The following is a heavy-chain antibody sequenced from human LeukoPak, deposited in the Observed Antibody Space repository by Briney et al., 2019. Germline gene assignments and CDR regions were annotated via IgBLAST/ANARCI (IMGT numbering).Heavy chain of an antibody. V-gene: IGHV1-8*01. CDR2: MNPNSGNT. CDR3: ARGDYGGNSIDY. CDR1: GYTFTSYD. J-gene: IGHJ4*02. Sequence: ASVKVSCKASGYTFTSYDINWVRQATGQGLEWMGWMNPNSGNTGHAQKFQGRVTMTRNTSISTAYMELSSLRSEDTAVYYCARGDYGGNSIDYWGQGTLVTVSS. D-gene: IGHD4-23*01.